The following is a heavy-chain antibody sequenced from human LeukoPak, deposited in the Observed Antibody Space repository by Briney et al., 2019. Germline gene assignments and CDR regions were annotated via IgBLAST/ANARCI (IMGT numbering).Heavy chain of an antibody. J-gene: IGHJ4*02. CDR2: IFHNGNT. CDR3: AREVGTSGGY. V-gene: IGHV4-34*12. CDR1: GASFSDYY. Sequence: SETLSLTCAVYGASFSDYYWSWIRQPPGKGLEWIGDIFHNGNTNYNPSLRSRVTISVDTSKNQFSLKLSSVTAADTAVYYCAREVGTSGGYWGQGNLVIVSS. D-gene: IGHD1-1*01.